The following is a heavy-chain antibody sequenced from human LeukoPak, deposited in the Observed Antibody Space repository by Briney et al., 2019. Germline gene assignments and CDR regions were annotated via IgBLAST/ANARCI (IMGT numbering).Heavy chain of an antibody. CDR1: GGSISSSSYY. CDR3: ARPYSSPARGTFDI. J-gene: IGHJ3*02. V-gene: IGHV4-39*01. Sequence: SETLSLTCTVSGGSISSSSYYWGWIRQPPGKGLEWIGSMYYSGSTYYNPSLKSRVTISVDTSKNQFSLNLSSVTAADTAVYYCARPYSSPARGTFDIWGQGTMVTVSS. CDR2: MYYSGST. D-gene: IGHD6-13*01.